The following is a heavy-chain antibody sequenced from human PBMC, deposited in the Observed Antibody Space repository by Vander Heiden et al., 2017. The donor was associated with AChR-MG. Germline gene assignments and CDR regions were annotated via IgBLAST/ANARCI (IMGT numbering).Heavy chain of an antibody. CDR2: IIPIFGTA. CDR1: GGPFSSYA. CDR3: ARVIMITFGGVRSNAFDI. Sequence: QVQLVQSGAEVKKPGSSVKVSCQASGGPFSSYAISWVRQAPGQGLEWMGGIIPIFGTANYAQKFQGRVTITADESTSTAYMELSSLRSEDTAVYYCARVIMITFGGVRSNAFDIWGQGTMVTVSS. D-gene: IGHD3-16*01. J-gene: IGHJ3*02. V-gene: IGHV1-69*01.